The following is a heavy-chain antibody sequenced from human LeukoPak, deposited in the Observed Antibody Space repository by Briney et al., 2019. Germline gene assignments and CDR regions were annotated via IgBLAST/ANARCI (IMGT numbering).Heavy chain of an antibody. D-gene: IGHD5-18*01. J-gene: IGHJ4*02. CDR1: GGTFSSYA. V-gene: IGHV1-69*05. Sequence: SVKVSCKASGGTFSSYAISWVRQAPGQGLEWMGGIIPIFGTANYAQKFQGRVTITTDESTSTAYMELSSLRSEDTAVYYCARGGVDLPPQLCSFDYWGQGTLVTVSS. CDR3: ARGGVDLPPQLCSFDY. CDR2: IIPIFGTA.